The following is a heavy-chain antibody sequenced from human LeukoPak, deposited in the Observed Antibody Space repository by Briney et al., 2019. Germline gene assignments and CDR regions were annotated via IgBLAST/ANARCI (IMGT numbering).Heavy chain of an antibody. D-gene: IGHD3-22*01. V-gene: IGHV1-8*03. Sequence: GASVKVSCKASGYTFTSYDINWVRQATGQGLEWMGWMNPNSGNTGYAQKFQGRVTITRNTSISTAYMELSSLRSEETAVYYCAREDYYDSGSNDYWGQGTLVTVSS. CDR1: GYTFTSYD. CDR2: MNPNSGNT. CDR3: AREDYYDSGSNDY. J-gene: IGHJ4*02.